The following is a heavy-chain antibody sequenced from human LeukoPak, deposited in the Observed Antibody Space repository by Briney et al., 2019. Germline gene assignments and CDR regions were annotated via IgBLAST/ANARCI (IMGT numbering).Heavy chain of an antibody. D-gene: IGHD2-2*02. CDR1: GYTFTGQYY. CDR2: INPKSGDT. J-gene: IGHJ4*02. CDR3: AREDIYTCLSLDY. V-gene: IGHV1-2*02. Sequence: ASVEVSCKASGYTFTGQYYIHWVRQAPGQGLEWMGWINPKSGDTNYAQKFQGRVTMARDTSISTAYMELTRLRYDDTALYYCAREDIYTCLSLDYWGQGTLVTVSS.